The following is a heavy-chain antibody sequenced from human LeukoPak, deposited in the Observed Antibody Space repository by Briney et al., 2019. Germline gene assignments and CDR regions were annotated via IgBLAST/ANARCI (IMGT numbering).Heavy chain of an antibody. Sequence: GGSLRLSCAASGFTFSSYAMSWVRQAPGKGLEWVSVISGSGGSTYYADSVKGRFTISRDNSKNTLYLQMNSLRAEDTAVYYCAKDHYYDSSGYSLDYWGQGTLVTVSS. CDR1: GFTFSSYA. D-gene: IGHD3-22*01. V-gene: IGHV3-23*01. J-gene: IGHJ4*02. CDR3: AKDHYYDSSGYSLDY. CDR2: ISGSGGST.